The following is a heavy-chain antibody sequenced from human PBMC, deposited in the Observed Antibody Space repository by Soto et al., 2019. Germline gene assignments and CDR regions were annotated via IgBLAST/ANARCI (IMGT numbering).Heavy chain of an antibody. CDR2: ISYDGSNI. CDR1: VFTFSSYG. V-gene: IGHV3-30*18. J-gene: IGHJ6*02. D-gene: IGHD2-21*01. CDR3: AKDCGAPYPSLWDYGMDV. Sequence: GESLKISCAASVFTFSSYGMHWVRQAPGKGLEWVAVISYDGSNIYYADSVNCRFAISRDNSKNTLYLQMNSLRAEGAAVYYCAKDCGAPYPSLWDYGMDVWGQGTTVTVSS.